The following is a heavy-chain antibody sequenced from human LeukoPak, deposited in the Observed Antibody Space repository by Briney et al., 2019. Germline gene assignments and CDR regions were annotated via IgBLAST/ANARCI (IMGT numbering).Heavy chain of an antibody. D-gene: IGHD1-26*01. CDR3: ARENRGGSSI. V-gene: IGHV4-4*07. CDR1: AGSISSYY. CDR2: VDYNGNP. J-gene: IGHJ4*02. Sequence: SETLSLTCTISAGSISSYYWSWIRQPAGKGLEWIGRVDYNGNPNYNPSLKSRVTISVDTSKNQFSLKLRSVTAADTAVYYCARENRGGSSIWGQGTLVTVSS.